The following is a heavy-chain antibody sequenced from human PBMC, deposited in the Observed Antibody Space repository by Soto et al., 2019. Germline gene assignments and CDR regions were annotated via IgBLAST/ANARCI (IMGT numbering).Heavy chain of an antibody. CDR1: GFTFSSYG. CDR3: AKASGSYLEDAFDI. V-gene: IGHV3-30*18. CDR2: ISYDGSNK. D-gene: IGHD1-26*01. Sequence: LRLSCAASGFTFSSYGMHWVRQAPGKGLEWVAVISYDGSNKYYADSVKGRFTISRDNSKNTLYLQMNSLRAEDTAVYYCAKASGSYLEDAFDIWGQGTMVTVSS. J-gene: IGHJ3*02.